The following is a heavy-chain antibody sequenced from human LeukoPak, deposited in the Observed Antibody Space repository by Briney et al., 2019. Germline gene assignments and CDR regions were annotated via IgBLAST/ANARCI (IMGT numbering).Heavy chain of an antibody. Sequence: GGSLRLSCAASGFTFSKHWMHWVRQAPGKGLVWVSRINSDGSSTTYADSVKGRFTISRDDAKNTLYLQMNSLRAEDTAVYYCAELGITMIGGVWGKGTTVTISS. CDR3: AELGITMIGGV. CDR1: GFTFSKHW. J-gene: IGHJ6*04. V-gene: IGHV3-74*01. CDR2: INSDGSST. D-gene: IGHD3-10*02.